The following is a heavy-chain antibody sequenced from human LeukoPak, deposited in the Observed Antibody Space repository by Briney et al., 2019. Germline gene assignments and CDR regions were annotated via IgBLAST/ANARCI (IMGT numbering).Heavy chain of an antibody. CDR1: GFTFSSYS. Sequence: GGSLRLSCAASGFTFSSYSMNWVRQAPGKGLEWVSSISSSSYIYYADSVKGRFTISRDNAKNSLYLQMNSLRVEDTAVYYCARAEGLAARDYWGQGTLVTVSS. V-gene: IGHV3-21*01. D-gene: IGHD6-6*01. CDR3: ARAEGLAARDY. CDR2: ISSSSYI. J-gene: IGHJ4*02.